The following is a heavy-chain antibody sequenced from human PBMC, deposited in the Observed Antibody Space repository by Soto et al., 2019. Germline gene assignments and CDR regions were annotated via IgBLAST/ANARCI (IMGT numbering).Heavy chain of an antibody. CDR1: GFTFDDYA. CDR2: INWNSDNI. CDR3: AKDGSSSYYYYMDV. D-gene: IGHD6-6*01. J-gene: IGHJ6*03. Sequence: GGSLRLSCAASGFTFDDYAMHWVRQAPGKGLEWVSGINWNSDNIDYADSVKGRFTISRDNAKNSLYLQMNSLRAEDTALYYCAKDGSSSYYYYMDVWGKGTTVTVSS. V-gene: IGHV3-9*01.